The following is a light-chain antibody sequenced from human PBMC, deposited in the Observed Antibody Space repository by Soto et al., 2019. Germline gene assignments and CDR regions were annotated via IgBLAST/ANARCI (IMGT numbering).Light chain of an antibody. Sequence: SYELTQPPSVSVAPGQTARITCGGNNIGGKSVHWYQQKPGQAPVLVIYYDRDRHSAIPKRFSGSNSGTTTTLTLSRVEAGDKADYYCHGWDSSSDPRCVFGTGTKLTVL. CDR2: YDR. CDR1: NIGGKS. J-gene: IGLJ1*01. V-gene: IGLV3-21*04. CDR3: HGWDSSSDPRCV.